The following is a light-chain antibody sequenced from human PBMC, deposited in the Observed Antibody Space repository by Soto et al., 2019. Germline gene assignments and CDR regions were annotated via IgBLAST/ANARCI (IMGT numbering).Light chain of an antibody. Sequence: QSVLTQPPSVSGAPGQRVSISCTGSTSNIGSNSVNWYQQFPGTAPKLLIYINDQRPSGVPDRFSGSQSGTSVSLAISGLHSEDEADYYCASWDDRLKGYVFGTGTKVTVL. CDR1: TSNIGSNS. CDR2: IND. CDR3: ASWDDRLKGYV. V-gene: IGLV1-44*01. J-gene: IGLJ1*01.